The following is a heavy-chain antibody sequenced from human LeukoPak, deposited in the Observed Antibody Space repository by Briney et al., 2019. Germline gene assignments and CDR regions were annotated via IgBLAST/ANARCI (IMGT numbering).Heavy chain of an antibody. J-gene: IGHJ6*03. CDR2: ILYDGSNK. CDR3: ARVGYYDFWSGLIPHTYYMDV. V-gene: IGHV3-30*02. D-gene: IGHD3-3*01. CDR1: GFIFSSYG. Sequence: QPGGSLRLSCAVSGFIFSSYGMHWVRQAPDKGLEWVAFILYDGSNKYYVDSVKGRFTISRDNSKNTLYLQMNSLRAEDTAVYYCARVGYYDFWSGLIPHTYYMDVWGKGTTVTVSS.